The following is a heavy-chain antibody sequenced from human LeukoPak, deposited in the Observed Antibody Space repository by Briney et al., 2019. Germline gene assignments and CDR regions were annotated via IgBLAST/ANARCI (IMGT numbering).Heavy chain of an antibody. Sequence: GGSLRLSCAASGFTFSSYSMIWVRQAPGKGLEWVSYISSSSSTIYYADSVKGRFTISRDNAKNSLYLQMNSLRAEDTAVYYCAKPAYCGGDCYSSPFQHWGQGTLVTVSS. V-gene: IGHV3-48*01. D-gene: IGHD2-21*02. CDR2: ISSSSSTI. CDR1: GFTFSSYS. CDR3: AKPAYCGGDCYSSPFQH. J-gene: IGHJ1*01.